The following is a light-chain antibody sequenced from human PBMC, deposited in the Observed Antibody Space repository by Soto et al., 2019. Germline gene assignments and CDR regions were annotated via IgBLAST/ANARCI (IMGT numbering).Light chain of an antibody. CDR3: QQYGSSLYT. Sequence: EIVLTQSPGTLSLSPGERATLSCRASQSFSSSYLAWYQQKPGQAPRLLIYGASSRATGIPDRFSGSGSGTDLTLTISRLEPEDFAVYSCQQYGSSLYTFGQGTKLEIK. J-gene: IGKJ2*01. CDR1: QSFSSSY. V-gene: IGKV3-20*01. CDR2: GAS.